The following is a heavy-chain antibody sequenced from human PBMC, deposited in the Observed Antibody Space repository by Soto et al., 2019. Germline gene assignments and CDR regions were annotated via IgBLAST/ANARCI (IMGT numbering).Heavy chain of an antibody. CDR1: GFTFSSYA. CDR3: VTAYTYGPDAFDI. J-gene: IGHJ3*02. V-gene: IGHV3-30-3*01. CDR2: IFHDGSDE. Sequence: QVQLVESGGGVVQPGRSLRLSCAGSGFTFSSYAMHWVRQAPGKGLEWVAVIFHDGSDEYYADCVKGRLTVSRDNSKNALNLHLNSLKPADTAVYYCVTAYTYGPDAFDIWGQGTMVTVTT. D-gene: IGHD5-18*01.